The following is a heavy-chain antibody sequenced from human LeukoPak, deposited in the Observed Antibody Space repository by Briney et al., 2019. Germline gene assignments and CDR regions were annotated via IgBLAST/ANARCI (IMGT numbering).Heavy chain of an antibody. J-gene: IGHJ6*02. Sequence: SETLSLTCTVSGGSISSYYWSWIRQPPGKGLEWIGYIYYSGSTNYNPSLKSRVTISVDTSKNHFSLKLSSVTAADTAVYYCARPPTLGLSEYSSSWYYYGMDVWGQGTTVTVSS. CDR3: ARPPTLGLSEYSSSWYYYGMDV. V-gene: IGHV4-59*08. CDR1: GGSISSYY. D-gene: IGHD6-13*01. CDR2: IYYSGST.